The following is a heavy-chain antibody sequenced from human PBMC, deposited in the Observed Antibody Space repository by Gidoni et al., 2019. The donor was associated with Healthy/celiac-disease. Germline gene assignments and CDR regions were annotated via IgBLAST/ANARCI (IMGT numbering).Heavy chain of an antibody. CDR3: ARDRVSPGGMDV. V-gene: IGHV1-3*01. D-gene: IGHD3-10*01. Sequence: QVQLVQSGAEVKKPGASVKVSCKASGYTFTSYAMHWVRQAPGQRLEWLGWINAGNGNTKYSQNFQGRVTITRDTSASTAYMELSSLRSEDTAVYYCARDRVSPGGMDVWGQGTTVTVSS. J-gene: IGHJ6*02. CDR1: GYTFTSYA. CDR2: INAGNGNT.